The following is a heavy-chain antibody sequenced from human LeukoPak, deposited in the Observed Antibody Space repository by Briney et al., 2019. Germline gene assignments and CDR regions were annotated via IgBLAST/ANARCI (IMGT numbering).Heavy chain of an antibody. CDR2: ISYRGNT. D-gene: IGHD1-26*01. Sequence: PSEPLSLTCTVSGGSISSNRYYWGWVRQPPGKGLEWIGSISYRGNTYYTPSLKSRVTISVDTSKSQFSLKLSSVTAADTGVYYCARHPTTGSPFDYWGQGTLVTVSS. V-gene: IGHV4-39*01. CDR3: ARHPTTGSPFDY. CDR1: GGSISSNRYY. J-gene: IGHJ4*02.